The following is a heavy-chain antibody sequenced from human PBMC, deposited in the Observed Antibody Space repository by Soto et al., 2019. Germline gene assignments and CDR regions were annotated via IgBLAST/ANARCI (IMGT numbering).Heavy chain of an antibody. CDR2: IYYSGST. CDR3: ARTYGRNFDY. V-gene: IGHV4-59*01. J-gene: IGHJ4*02. CDR1: GGSTSSYY. Sequence: PSETLSLTCTVSGGSTSSYYWSWIRQPPGKGLEWIGYIYYSGSTNYNPSLKSRVTISVDTSKNQFSLKLSSVTAADTALYYCARTYGRNFDYWGQGTLVTVSS. D-gene: IGHD3-10*01.